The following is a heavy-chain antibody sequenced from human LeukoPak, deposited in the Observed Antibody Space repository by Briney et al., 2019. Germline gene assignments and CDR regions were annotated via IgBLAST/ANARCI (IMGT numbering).Heavy chain of an antibody. CDR3: ARDRLGEPIYS. J-gene: IGHJ4*02. CDR1: GGSLSTYY. CDR2: IYYIVST. D-gene: IGHD3-16*01. Sequence: SETLSLASTLSGGSLSTYYWTWIRHPPGEGLEWVGYIYYIVSTNYNPSLKSRVTISVDTSKNQFCLKLSSVTAADTAVYNCARDRLGEPIYSWGQGTLGTVSS. V-gene: IGHV4-59*01.